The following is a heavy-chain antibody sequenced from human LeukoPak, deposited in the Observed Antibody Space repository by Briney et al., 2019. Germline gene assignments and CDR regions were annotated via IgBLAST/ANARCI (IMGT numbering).Heavy chain of an antibody. Sequence: GGSLRLSCAASGFTFSSYAMSWVRQAPGKGLEWVSTIVGSGGSTFYADSVKGRFTISRDDSRNTLYLQMNSLRAEDTALYYCAKDPRIAVAGTPYYFDCWGQGTLVTVSS. V-gene: IGHV3-23*01. D-gene: IGHD6-13*01. CDR2: IVGSGGST. CDR3: AKDPRIAVAGTPYYFDC. J-gene: IGHJ4*02. CDR1: GFTFSSYA.